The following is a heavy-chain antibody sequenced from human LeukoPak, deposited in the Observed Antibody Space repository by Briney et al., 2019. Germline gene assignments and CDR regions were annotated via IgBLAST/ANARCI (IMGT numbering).Heavy chain of an antibody. Sequence: GGSLRLSCAASGFTLSSHWMTWVRQAPGKGLEWVANINQDGSAKYYVDSVKGRFTISRDNAKNSIFLQMNSLRAEDTALYYCAKDRYGVFAFDYWGQGTLVTVSS. CDR2: INQDGSAK. CDR3: AKDRYGVFAFDY. CDR1: GFTLSSHW. J-gene: IGHJ4*02. V-gene: IGHV3-7*03. D-gene: IGHD4-17*01.